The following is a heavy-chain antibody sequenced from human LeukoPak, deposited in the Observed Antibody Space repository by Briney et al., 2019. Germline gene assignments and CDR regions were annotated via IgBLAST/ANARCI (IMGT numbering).Heavy chain of an antibody. CDR3: ARDPGEGYCSGGSCYSVT. CDR1: GYTFTSYG. V-gene: IGHV1-18*01. D-gene: IGHD2-15*01. J-gene: IGHJ5*02. CDR2: ISAYNGNT. Sequence: ASVKVSCKASGYTFTSYGISWVRQAPGQGLEWMGWISAYNGNTNYAQKLRGRVTMTTDTSTSTAYMELRSLRSDDTAVYYCARDPGEGYCSGGSCYSVTWGQGTLVTVSS.